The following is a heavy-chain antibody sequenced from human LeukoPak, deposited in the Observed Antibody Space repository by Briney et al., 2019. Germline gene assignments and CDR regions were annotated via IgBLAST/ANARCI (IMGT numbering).Heavy chain of an antibody. J-gene: IGHJ6*03. V-gene: IGHV1-69*06. CDR2: VIPIFGTA. Sequence: SVKVSCKASGGTFSSYAISWVRQAPGQGLEWMGGVIPIFGTANYAQKFQGRVTITADKSTSTAYMELSSLRSEDTAVYYCARDRRVYYYDSSGHTRNMDVWGKGTTVTVSS. D-gene: IGHD3-22*01. CDR1: GGTFSSYA. CDR3: ARDRRVYYYDSSGHTRNMDV.